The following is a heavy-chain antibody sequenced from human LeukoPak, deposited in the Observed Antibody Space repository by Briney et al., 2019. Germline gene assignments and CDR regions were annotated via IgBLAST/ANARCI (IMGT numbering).Heavy chain of an antibody. CDR2: IYPGDSDT. CDR1: GYSFTSYW. J-gene: IGHJ5*02. CDR3: ARHGPPYYDFWSGYYGDWFDP. V-gene: IGHV5-51*01. Sequence: GESLKISCKGSGYSFTSYWIGWVRQMPGKGLECMGIIYPGDSDTRYSPSFQGQVTISADKSISTAYLQWSSLKASDTAMYYCARHGPPYYDFWSGYYGDWFDPWGQGTLVTVSS. D-gene: IGHD3-3*01.